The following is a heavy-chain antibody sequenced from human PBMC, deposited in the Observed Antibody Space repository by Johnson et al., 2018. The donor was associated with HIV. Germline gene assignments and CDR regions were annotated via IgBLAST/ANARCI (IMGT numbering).Heavy chain of an antibody. CDR1: GFSFSSYG. V-gene: IGHV3-30*02. CDR3: AKDDAYSGYGYDAFDI. CDR2: IRYDGSNK. Sequence: QVQLVESGGGVVQPGRSLRLSCAASGFSFSSYGIHWVRQAPGQGLEWVAFIRYDGSNKYYADSVKGRFTISRDNSKNTLYLQMNSLRAEDTAVYYCAKDDAYSGYGYDAFDIWGQGTMVTVSS. D-gene: IGHD5-12*01. J-gene: IGHJ3*02.